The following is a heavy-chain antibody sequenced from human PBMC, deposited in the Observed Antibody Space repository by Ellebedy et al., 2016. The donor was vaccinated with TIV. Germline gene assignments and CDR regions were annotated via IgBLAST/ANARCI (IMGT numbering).Heavy chain of an antibody. CDR1: GDTFTKFW. D-gene: IGHD6-19*01. CDR2: IYPGDSDT. Sequence: GGSLRLXXSVSGDTFTKFWVGWVRQLPGKVLEWMGIIYPGDSDTRLNPSLRGRVSITADNSINSAYLQWSGLEASDSGMYYCARGSGWPHIIDYWGQGTRVTVSS. J-gene: IGHJ4*02. V-gene: IGHV5-51*01. CDR3: ARGSGWPHIIDY.